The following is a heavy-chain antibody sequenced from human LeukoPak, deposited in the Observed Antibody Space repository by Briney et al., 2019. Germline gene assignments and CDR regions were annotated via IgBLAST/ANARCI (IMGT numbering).Heavy chain of an antibody. J-gene: IGHJ6*04. Sequence: GGSLRLSCAASGFTFSTYAMHWVRQAPGKGLEWVAVISYDGSYKDYADSVKGRFTISRDNSKNTLYLQMNSLRAEDTAVYYCAELGITMIGGVWGKGTTVTISS. D-gene: IGHD3-10*02. V-gene: IGHV3-30*04. CDR2: ISYDGSYK. CDR3: AELGITMIGGV. CDR1: GFTFSTYA.